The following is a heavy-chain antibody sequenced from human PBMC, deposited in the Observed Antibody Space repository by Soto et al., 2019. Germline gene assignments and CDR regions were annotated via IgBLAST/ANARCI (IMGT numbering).Heavy chain of an antibody. Sequence: ASVKVSCTPSGYTFNTYYLHWVRQAPGQALEWMGVIHPSGGGTTYAQKFLGRVTVTRDTSTSTVFMELSSLRSDDTAVYYCARGGPYSSSEVDYWGQGTLVTVSS. CDR1: GYTFNTYY. V-gene: IGHV1-46*02. D-gene: IGHD6-6*01. CDR2: IHPSGGGT. CDR3: ARGGPYSSSEVDY. J-gene: IGHJ4*02.